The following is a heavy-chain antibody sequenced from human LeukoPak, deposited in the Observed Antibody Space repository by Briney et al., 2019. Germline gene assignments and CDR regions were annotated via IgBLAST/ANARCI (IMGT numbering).Heavy chain of an antibody. CDR2: IYYSGST. Sequence: SETLSLTCTVSDDPINSGVYYWSWIRQPPGKGLEWIGYIYYSGSTYYNPSLKSRVTISVDTSKNQFSLELSSVTAADTAVYYCAGSFSGSYHSAFDIWGQGTMVTVSS. CDR1: DDPINSGVYY. J-gene: IGHJ3*02. V-gene: IGHV4-30-4*08. CDR3: AGSFSGSYHSAFDI. D-gene: IGHD1-26*01.